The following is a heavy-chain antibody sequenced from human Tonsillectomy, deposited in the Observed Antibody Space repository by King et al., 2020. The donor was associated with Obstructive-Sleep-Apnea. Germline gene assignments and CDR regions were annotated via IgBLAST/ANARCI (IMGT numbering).Heavy chain of an antibody. Sequence: VQLQESGPGLVKPSETLSLTCTVSGGSISSYYWSWIRQPPGKGLEWMGYIYYSGSTNYNPSLKSRVTISVDTSKNQFSLKLSSVTAADTAVYYCARAEEDSSGYYPYYFDYWGQGTLVTVSS. CDR3: ARAEEDSSGYYPYYFDY. D-gene: IGHD3-22*01. V-gene: IGHV4-59*01. J-gene: IGHJ4*02. CDR2: IYYSGST. CDR1: GGSISSYY.